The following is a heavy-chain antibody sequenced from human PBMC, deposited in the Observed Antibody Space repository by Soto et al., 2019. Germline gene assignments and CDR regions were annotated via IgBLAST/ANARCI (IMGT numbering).Heavy chain of an antibody. J-gene: IGHJ4*02. V-gene: IGHV4-30-2*01. CDR3: ARAEGGIFDY. Sequence: QLQLQESGSGLVKPSQTLSLTCAVSGGSISSGGYSWSWIRQPPGKGLEWIGYIYHGESTYYNPSLTSRVTISVATSKNQFSLKLSSVTAADTAVYYCARAEGGIFDYWGQGTLVTVSS. CDR1: GGSISSGGYS. CDR2: IYHGEST.